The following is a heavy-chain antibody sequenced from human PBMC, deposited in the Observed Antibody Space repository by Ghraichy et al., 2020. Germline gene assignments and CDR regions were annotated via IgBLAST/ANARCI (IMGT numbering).Heavy chain of an antibody. CDR1: GFTFSSYD. V-gene: IGHV3-69-1*01. Sequence: ETLSLTCAASGFTFSSYDLTWVRQAPGKGLELVSSISSRGSTSYTDSVKGRFTISRDNAKNLVHLQMNSLKDEDTAMYYCARGYGSGRSYGWGQGTLVTVSS. J-gene: IGHJ4*02. D-gene: IGHD3-10*01. CDR3: ARGYGSGRSYG. CDR2: ISSRGST.